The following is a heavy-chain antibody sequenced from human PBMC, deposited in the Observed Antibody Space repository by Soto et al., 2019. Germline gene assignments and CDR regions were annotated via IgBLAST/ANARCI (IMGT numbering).Heavy chain of an antibody. V-gene: IGHV3-21*01. CDR2: ISSSSSYI. CDR3: ARGRAIFGVVNGPSDY. CDR1: GFTFSSDS. Sequence: GGSLRLSCAASGFTFSSDSMNWVRQAPGKGLEWVSSISSSSSYIYYADSVKGRFTISRDNAKNSLYLQMNSLRAEDTAVYYCARGRAIFGVVNGPSDYWGQGTLVTVSS. J-gene: IGHJ4*02. D-gene: IGHD3-3*01.